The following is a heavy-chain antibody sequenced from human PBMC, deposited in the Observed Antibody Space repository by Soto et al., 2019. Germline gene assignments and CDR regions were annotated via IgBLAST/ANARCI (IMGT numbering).Heavy chain of an antibody. CDR1: GFTFSSYG. D-gene: IGHD6-13*01. V-gene: IGHV3-30*18. CDR2: IASDGRDK. Sequence: GGSLRLPCATSGFTFSSYGMHWVRQAPGKGLEWVTVIASDGRDKKYADSVKGRFTISRDNSKSTLYLQMNSLRAEDTAVYYCAKDRHIGPAGYYFDYWGQGALVTVS. J-gene: IGHJ4*02. CDR3: AKDRHIGPAGYYFDY.